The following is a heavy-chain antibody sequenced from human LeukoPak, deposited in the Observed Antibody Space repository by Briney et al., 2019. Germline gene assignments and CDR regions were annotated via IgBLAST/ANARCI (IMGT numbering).Heavy chain of an antibody. CDR1: GGYISSYY. CDR2: IYYSGST. J-gene: IGHJ5*02. CDR3: AREFSSGGSSRNWFDP. D-gene: IGHD2-15*01. V-gene: IGHV4-59*01. Sequence: SETLSLTCTVSGGYISSYYWSWIRQPPGKGLEWIGYIYYSGSTNYNPSLKSRVTISVDTSKNQFSLKLSSVTAADTAVYYCAREFSSGGSSRNWFDPWGQGTLVTVSS.